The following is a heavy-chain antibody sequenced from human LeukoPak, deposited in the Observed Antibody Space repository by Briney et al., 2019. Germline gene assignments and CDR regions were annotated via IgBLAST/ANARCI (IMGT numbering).Heavy chain of an antibody. CDR2: IYDNGDT. Sequence: GGSLRLSCAASGFTVTSNYMTWVRQAPGKGLEWVSIIYDNGDTYYADSVKGRFTVTRDSSKNAVSLEMNSLRVDDTAVYYCVSHSDPLTGYSFDYWGQGTLVTVSS. D-gene: IGHD3-9*01. CDR3: VSHSDPLTGYSFDY. J-gene: IGHJ4*02. CDR1: GFTVTSNY. V-gene: IGHV3-53*01.